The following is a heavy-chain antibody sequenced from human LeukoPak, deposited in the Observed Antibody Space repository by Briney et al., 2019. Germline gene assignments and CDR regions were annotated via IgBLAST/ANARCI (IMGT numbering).Heavy chain of an antibody. CDR2: IIPIFGTA. J-gene: IGHJ4*02. CDR1: GGTFSSYA. V-gene: IGHV1-69*01. Sequence: GSSVKVSCKASGGTFSSYAISWVRQAPGQGLEWIGGIIPIFGTANYAQKFQGRVTITADESTSTAYMELNSLRSEDTAVYYCARDLRRTYSSSWYYFDYWGQGTLVTVSS. CDR3: ARDLRRTYSSSWYYFDY. D-gene: IGHD6-13*01.